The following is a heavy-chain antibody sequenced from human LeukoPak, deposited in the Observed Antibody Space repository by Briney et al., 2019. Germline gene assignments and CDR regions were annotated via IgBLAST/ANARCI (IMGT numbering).Heavy chain of an antibody. CDR1: GYTFTSYA. Sequence: ASVKVSCKASGYTFTSYAMHWVRQAPGQRLEWMGWISAGNGNTKYSQKFQGRVTITRDTSASTAYMELSSLRSEDTAVYYCARGMQYCSSTSCYGVDWFDPWGQGTLVTVSS. CDR3: ARGMQYCSSTSCYGVDWFDP. V-gene: IGHV1-3*01. J-gene: IGHJ5*02. CDR2: ISAGNGNT. D-gene: IGHD2-2*01.